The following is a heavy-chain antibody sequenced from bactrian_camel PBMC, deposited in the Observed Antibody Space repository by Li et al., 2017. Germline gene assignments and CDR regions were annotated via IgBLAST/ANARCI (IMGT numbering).Heavy chain of an antibody. Sequence: VQLVESGGGLVQPGGSLRLSCAGSGLSVSSRTMSWVRQAPGKGLEWVSYINSDGSNTYYTDSVKGRFTISRDNAKNTVYLQMSSLKVEDTAKYYCVAAVVGSTLGTFDYWGQGTQVTVS. V-gene: IGHV3S35*01. CDR3: VAAVVGSTLGTFDY. J-gene: IGHJ4*01. CDR2: INSDGSNT. D-gene: IGHD2*01. CDR1: GLSVSSRT.